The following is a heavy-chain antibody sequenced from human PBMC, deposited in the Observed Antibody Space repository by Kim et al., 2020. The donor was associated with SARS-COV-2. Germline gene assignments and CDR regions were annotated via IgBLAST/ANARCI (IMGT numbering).Heavy chain of an antibody. CDR1: GFTFTSYA. V-gene: IGHV3-23*01. D-gene: IGHD3-10*02. CDR3: ANGCSTIIPCNTLEY. CDR2: IGSSGADT. J-gene: IGHJ4*02. Sequence: GGSLRLSCAASGFTFTSYAMTWVRQAPGKGLEWVSTIGSSGADTYYADSVKGRFTISRDNSKSTLFLQMNSLRAEDTALYYCANGCSTIIPCNTLEYWGQGTLVTVSS.